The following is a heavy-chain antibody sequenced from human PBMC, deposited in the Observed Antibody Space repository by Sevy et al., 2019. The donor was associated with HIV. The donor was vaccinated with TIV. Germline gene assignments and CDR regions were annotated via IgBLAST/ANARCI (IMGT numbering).Heavy chain of an antibody. CDR2: FSFGCGKI. D-gene: IGHD3-10*02. J-gene: IGHJ4*02. Sequence: GESLKISCAASGFTFSSYAMSWVRQAPGKGLEWVSTFSFGCGKINYADSVKGRFTISRDNSKNTLNLQMPSLRAEDTAVYYCAREGCSKPHDYWGQGTLVTVSS. CDR3: AREGCSKPHDY. V-gene: IGHV3-23*01. CDR1: GFTFSSYA.